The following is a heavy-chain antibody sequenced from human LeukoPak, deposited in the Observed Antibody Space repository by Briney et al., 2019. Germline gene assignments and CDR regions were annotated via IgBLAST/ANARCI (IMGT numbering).Heavy chain of an antibody. CDR3: ARVEYYGSGSYPYYYMDV. CDR1: GYTFTSYY. V-gene: IGHV1-8*01. D-gene: IGHD3-10*01. Sequence: ASVKVSCKASGYTFTSYYMHWVRQAPGQGLEWMGIINPNSGNTGYAQKFQGRVTMTRNTSISTAYMELSSLRSEDTAVYYCARVEYYGSGSYPYYYMDVWGKGTTVTISS. CDR2: INPNSGNT. J-gene: IGHJ6*03.